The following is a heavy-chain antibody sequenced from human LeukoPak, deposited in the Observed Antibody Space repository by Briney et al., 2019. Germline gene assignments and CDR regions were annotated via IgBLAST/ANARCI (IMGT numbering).Heavy chain of an antibody. CDR2: INHSGST. V-gene: IGHV4-34*01. J-gene: IGHJ6*02. D-gene: IGHD1-26*01. Sequence: SETLSLTCAVYGGSFSGYYWSWIRQPPGKGLEWVGEINHSGSTNYNPSLKSRVTISVDTSKNQFSLKLSSVTAADTAVYYYASGATPYYYYGMDVWGQGTTVTVSS. CDR3: ASGATPYYYYGMDV. CDR1: GGSFSGYY.